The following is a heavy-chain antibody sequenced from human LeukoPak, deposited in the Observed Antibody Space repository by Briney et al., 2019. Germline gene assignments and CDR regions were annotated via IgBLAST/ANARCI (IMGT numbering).Heavy chain of an antibody. CDR3: GRDPTYRNYFDS. V-gene: IGHV1-46*01. D-gene: IGHD1-1*01. CDR2: IRPGGDGP. Sequence: GASVKVSCKASGYTFTGYHMHWVRQAPGQGLEWLGIIRPGGDGPSYAQKFQGRVTMTRDMSTSTVYMELSSLTSDDTAVYYCGRDPTYRNYFDSWGQGTLVTVSS. CDR1: GYTFTGYH. J-gene: IGHJ4*02.